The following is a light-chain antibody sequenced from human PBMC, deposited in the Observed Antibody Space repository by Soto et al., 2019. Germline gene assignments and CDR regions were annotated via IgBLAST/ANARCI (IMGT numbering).Light chain of an antibody. J-gene: IGKJ2*01. CDR1: QTTNTW. Sequence: DIPMTQFPSTLSASVGDRVTITCRASQTTNTWLAGYQQKPGTAPKLLIYDASSLEGGVPSRFSGSGSGTEFTLTISSLQPDDLATYYCQQYISYPYTFGQGTKVEIK. V-gene: IGKV1-5*01. CDR2: DAS. CDR3: QQYISYPYT.